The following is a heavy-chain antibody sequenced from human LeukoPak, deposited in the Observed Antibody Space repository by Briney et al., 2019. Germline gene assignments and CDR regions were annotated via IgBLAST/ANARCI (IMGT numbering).Heavy chain of an antibody. CDR3: TTDPPRYYGSGSFDY. Sequence: GGSLRLSCAASGFTFSNAWMSWVRQAPGKGLEWVGRIKSKTDGGTTDYAAPVKGRFTISRDDSKNTLYLQMNSLKTEDTAAYYCTTDPPRYYGSGSFDYWGQGTLVTVSS. CDR1: GFTFSNAW. V-gene: IGHV3-15*01. CDR2: IKSKTDGGTT. J-gene: IGHJ4*02. D-gene: IGHD3-10*01.